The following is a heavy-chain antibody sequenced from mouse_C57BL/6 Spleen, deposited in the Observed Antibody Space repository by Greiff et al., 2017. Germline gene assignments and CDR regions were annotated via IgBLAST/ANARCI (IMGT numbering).Heavy chain of an antibody. J-gene: IGHJ1*03. V-gene: IGHV6-6*01. CDR3: TRGGYYQPRKGYFDV. CDR2: IRNKANNHAT. D-gene: IGHD1-1*01. CDR1: GFTFSDAW. Sequence: EVKLQESGGGLVQPGGSMKLSCAASGFTFSDAWMDWVRQSPEKGLEWVAEIRNKANNHATYYAESVKGRFTISRDDSKSSVYLQMNSLRAEDTGIYDCTRGGYYQPRKGYFDVWGTGTTVTVSS.